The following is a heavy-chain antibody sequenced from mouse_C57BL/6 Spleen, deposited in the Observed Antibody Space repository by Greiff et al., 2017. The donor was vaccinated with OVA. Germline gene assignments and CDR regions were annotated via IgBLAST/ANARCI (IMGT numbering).Heavy chain of an antibody. CDR2: IQPNSGST. D-gene: IGHD1-1*01. Sequence: QVQLQQSGAELVKPGASVKLSCKASGYTFTSYWMHWVKQRPGQGLEWIGMIQPNSGSTNYNEKFKSKATLTVDKSSSTAYMQLSSLTSEDSAVYYCARSSKIYYYGSSHYFDYWGQGTTLTVSS. V-gene: IGHV1-64*01. CDR1: GYTFTSYW. CDR3: ARSSKIYYYGSSHYFDY. J-gene: IGHJ2*01.